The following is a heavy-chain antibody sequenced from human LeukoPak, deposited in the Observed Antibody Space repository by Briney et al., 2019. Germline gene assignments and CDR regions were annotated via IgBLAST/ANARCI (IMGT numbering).Heavy chain of an antibody. D-gene: IGHD3-22*01. V-gene: IGHV3-11*01. J-gene: IGHJ4*02. Sequence: GGSLRLSCAASGFTFSDYYMSWIRQAPGKGLEWVSYISSSGSTIYYADSVKGRFTISRDNAKNSVYLQMKSLRAEDTAVYYCARGYYDSSGYYFPSYFDYWGQGTLVTVSS. CDR2: ISSSGSTI. CDR1: GFTFSDYY. CDR3: ARGYYDSSGYYFPSYFDY.